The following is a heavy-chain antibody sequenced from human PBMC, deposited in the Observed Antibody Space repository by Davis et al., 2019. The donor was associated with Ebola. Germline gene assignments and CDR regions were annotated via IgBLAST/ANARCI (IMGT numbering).Heavy chain of an antibody. Sequence: ASVKVSCKASGYTFTTSGITWVRQAPGQGLEWMGWISGKNGNTNYAQNLQGRVTMTTDTSTSTAYMELRSLRSDDTAVYYCARYAVWFGPYYYGMDVWGQGTTVTVSS. J-gene: IGHJ6*02. CDR3: ARYAVWFGPYYYGMDV. CDR1: GYTFTTSG. CDR2: ISGKNGNT. D-gene: IGHD3-10*01. V-gene: IGHV1-18*01.